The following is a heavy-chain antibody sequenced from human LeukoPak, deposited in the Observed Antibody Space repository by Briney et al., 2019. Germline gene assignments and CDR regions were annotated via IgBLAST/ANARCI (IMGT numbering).Heavy chain of an antibody. V-gene: IGHV3-21*01. CDR1: GFTFSSYS. D-gene: IGHD6-13*01. CDR2: VSSSSSYI. J-gene: IGHJ4*02. Sequence: GGSLRLSRAASGFTFSSYSMNWVRQAPGKGLEWVSSVSSSSSYIYYADSVKGRFTISRDNAKYSLYLQMNSLRAEDTAVYYCARGAAAGNADYWGQGTLVTVSS. CDR3: ARGAAAGNADY.